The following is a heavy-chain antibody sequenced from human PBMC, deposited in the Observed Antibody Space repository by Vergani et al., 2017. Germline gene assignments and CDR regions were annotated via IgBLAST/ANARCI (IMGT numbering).Heavy chain of an antibody. V-gene: IGHV1-3*01. J-gene: IGHJ6*03. CDR1: GYTFTSYA. CDR3: ARGEDVVRGYYYYYYLDV. CDR2: INAGNGNT. Sequence: QVQLVQSGAEVKKPGASVKVSCKASGYTFTSYAMHWVRQAPGQRLEWMGWINAGNGNTKYSQKFQGRVTITRDTSASTAYMELSSLRSEDTAVYYCARGEDVVRGYYYYYYLDVWGQGTMVTVSS. D-gene: IGHD3-10*02.